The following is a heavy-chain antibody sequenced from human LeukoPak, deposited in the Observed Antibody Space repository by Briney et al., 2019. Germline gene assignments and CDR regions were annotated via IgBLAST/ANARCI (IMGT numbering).Heavy chain of an antibody. CDR2: INHSGST. J-gene: IGHJ6*03. V-gene: IGHV4-39*07. CDR3: ARLGPVTYYYYYMDV. D-gene: IGHD4-17*01. CDR1: GGSISSSSYY. Sequence: SETLSLTCTVSGGSISSSSYYWGWIRQPPGKGLEWIGEINHSGSTNYNPSLKSRVTISVDTSKNQFSLKLSSVTAADTAVYYCARLGPVTYYYYYMDVWGKGTTVTVSS.